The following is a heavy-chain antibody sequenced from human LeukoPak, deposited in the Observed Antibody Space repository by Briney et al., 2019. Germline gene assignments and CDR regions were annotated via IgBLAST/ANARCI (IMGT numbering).Heavy chain of an antibody. J-gene: IGHJ2*01. V-gene: IGHV3-30*04. CDR2: ISYDGKNK. Sequence: GALRLSCAASGFPFSTYAMHWVHQAPGKGLEWVAVISYDGKNKKYADSVKGRFSISRDNSKNTLSLQMNSLRLEDTAVYYCARAGSWAFDLWGRGTLVTVSS. CDR1: GFPFSTYA. D-gene: IGHD3-10*01. CDR3: ARAGSWAFDL.